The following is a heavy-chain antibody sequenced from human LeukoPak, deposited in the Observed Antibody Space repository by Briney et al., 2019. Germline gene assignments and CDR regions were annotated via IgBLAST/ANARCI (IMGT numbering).Heavy chain of an antibody. CDR1: GFTFSSFS. CDR2: ISGDGTDK. CDR3: ARAGRDGYNLIDY. J-gene: IGHJ4*02. D-gene: IGHD5-12*01. Sequence: PGRSLRLSCAASGFTFSSFSMHWVRQAPGKGLGSLAVISGDGTDKYYADSVKGRFTISRDNSKNTLYLQMNSLRGEDTAVYYCARAGRDGYNLIDYWGQGTLVTVSS. V-gene: IGHV3-30*04.